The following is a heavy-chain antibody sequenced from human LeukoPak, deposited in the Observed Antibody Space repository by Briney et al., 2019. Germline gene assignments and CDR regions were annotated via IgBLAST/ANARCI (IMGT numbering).Heavy chain of an antibody. J-gene: IGHJ4*02. CDR1: GDSISDYY. V-gene: IGHV4-4*07. D-gene: IGHD3-22*01. CDR3: AREEGTYYFDGSGYFAY. Sequence: SETLSLTCTVSGDSISDYYWSWIRQPPGKGLEWIGRTYSSGSTNYNPSLKSRGTMSVDTSKNQFSLKLSSVTAADTAVYYCAREEGTYYFDGSGYFAYWGQGTLVTVSS. CDR2: TYSSGST.